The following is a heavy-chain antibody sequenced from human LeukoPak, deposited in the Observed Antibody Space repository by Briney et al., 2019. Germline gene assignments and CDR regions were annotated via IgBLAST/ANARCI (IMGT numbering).Heavy chain of an antibody. CDR3: AKDESGSYSIFDY. D-gene: IGHD1-26*01. CDR2: INPNSGGT. J-gene: IGHJ4*02. V-gene: IGHV1-2*04. Sequence: ASVKVSCKASGYTFTGYYMHWVRQAPGQGLEWMGWINPNSGGTNYAQKFQGWVTMTRDTSISTAYMELSRLRSDDTAVYYCAKDESGSYSIFDYWGQGTLVTVSS. CDR1: GYTFTGYY.